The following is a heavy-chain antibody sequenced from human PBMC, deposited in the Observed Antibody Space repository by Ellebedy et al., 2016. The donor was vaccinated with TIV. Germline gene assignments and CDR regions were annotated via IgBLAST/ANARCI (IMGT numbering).Heavy chain of an antibody. V-gene: IGHV1-3*01. D-gene: IGHD5-12*01. J-gene: IGHJ4*02. CDR2: INAGNGNT. CDR1: GYTFTSYA. Sequence: ASVQVSCKASGYTFTSYAMHWVRHAAGQRLEWMGCINAGNGNTTYSQKCQGRVTITRDTSASTAYLELSSLTSEDTAVYYCARDPYQMDTIRGYFDYWGQGTLVTVSS. CDR3: ARDPYQMDTIRGYFDY.